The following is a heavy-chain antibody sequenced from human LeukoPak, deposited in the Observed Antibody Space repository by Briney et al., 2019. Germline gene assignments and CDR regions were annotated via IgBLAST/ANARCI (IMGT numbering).Heavy chain of an antibody. CDR2: IYHSGST. Sequence: SETLSLTCTVSGYSISSGYYWGWIRQPPGKGLEWIGSIYHSGSTNYNPSLKSRVTISVDTSKNQFSLKLSSVTAADTAVYYCARGSHYDFWSGYYYFDYWGQGTLVTVSS. V-gene: IGHV4-38-2*02. D-gene: IGHD3-3*01. CDR3: ARGSHYDFWSGYYYFDY. J-gene: IGHJ4*02. CDR1: GYSISSGYY.